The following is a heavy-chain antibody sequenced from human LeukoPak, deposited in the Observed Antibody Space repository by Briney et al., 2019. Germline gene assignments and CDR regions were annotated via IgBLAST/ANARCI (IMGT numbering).Heavy chain of an antibody. Sequence: GGSLRLSCVASGLTVGSNYMTWVRQAPGKGLEWVPVIYTGGTPYYADSVKGRFTISRDISKNTVYLQMNSLRVEDTAVYFCARGAATGPTLGLDYWGQGTLVTVSS. CDR3: ARGAATGPTLGLDY. CDR1: GLTVGSNY. J-gene: IGHJ4*02. V-gene: IGHV3-53*01. CDR2: IYTGGTP. D-gene: IGHD6-13*01.